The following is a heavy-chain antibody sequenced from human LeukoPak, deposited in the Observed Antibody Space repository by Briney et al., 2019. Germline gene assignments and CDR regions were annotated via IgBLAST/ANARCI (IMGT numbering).Heavy chain of an antibody. CDR1: GYTFTGYY. Sequence: ASVKVSCKASGYTFTGYYMHWVRQAPGQGLEWMGWINPNSGGTNYAQKFQGRVTMTRDTSISTAYMELSRLRSDDTAVYYCATTVSARQAFDYWGQGTLVTVSS. CDR3: ATTVSARQAFDY. D-gene: IGHD4-11*01. CDR2: INPNSGGT. V-gene: IGHV1-2*02. J-gene: IGHJ4*02.